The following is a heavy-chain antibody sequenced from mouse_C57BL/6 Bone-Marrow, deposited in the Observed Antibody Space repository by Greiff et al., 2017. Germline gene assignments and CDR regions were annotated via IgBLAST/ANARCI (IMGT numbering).Heavy chain of an antibody. CDR3: ARWYYSNLFDY. J-gene: IGHJ2*01. D-gene: IGHD2-5*01. V-gene: IGHV1-7*01. CDR1: GYSFTSYW. Sequence: QVQLKPSGAELAKPGASVKLSCKASGYSFTSYWMHWVKQRPGQGLEWIGYINPSSGYTMYNQKFKDKATLTAGKSSSTAYMQQISLTYDDSAVYYCARWYYSNLFDYWGQGTTLTVSS. CDR2: INPSSGYT.